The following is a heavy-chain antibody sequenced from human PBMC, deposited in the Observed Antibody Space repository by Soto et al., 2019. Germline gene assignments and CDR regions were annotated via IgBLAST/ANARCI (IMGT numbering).Heavy chain of an antibody. CDR3: AKFFVERGGSRGWPWSFPY. CDR2: ISGSGGTT. D-gene: IGHD6-19*01. Sequence: EVQLLESGGGLVQPGRSLRLSCAASGFTFSSYAMSWVRQAPGKGLEWVSAISGSGGTTYYADSVKGRFTISRDNSKKPLFLQRNSLKAEDTAVYYCAKFFVERGGSRGWPWSFPYWGQGPRSPSPQ. CDR1: GFTFSSYA. J-gene: IGHJ4*02. V-gene: IGHV3-23*01.